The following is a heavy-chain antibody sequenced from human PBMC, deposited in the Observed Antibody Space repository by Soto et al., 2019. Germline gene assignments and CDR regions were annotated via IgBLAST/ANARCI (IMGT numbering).Heavy chain of an antibody. V-gene: IGHV4-39*01. CDR3: VSQRTTVLTQAYFDY. D-gene: IGHD4-17*01. CDR1: GGSVTNSSYY. CDR2: VYYRGRS. Sequence: SETLSLTCTVSGGSVTNSSYYWGWIRQSPGKGLEWIGSVYYRGRSYSKSSVKSRVTISVDTSKNQFSLNFNSVTASDTALYYCVSQRTTVLTQAYFDYWGQGTLVTVSS. J-gene: IGHJ4*02.